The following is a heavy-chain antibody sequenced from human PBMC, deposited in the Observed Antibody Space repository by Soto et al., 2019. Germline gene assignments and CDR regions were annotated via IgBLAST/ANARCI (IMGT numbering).Heavy chain of an antibody. D-gene: IGHD2-15*01. J-gene: IGHJ5*02. CDR1: GDSCTSFR. Sequence: GLPLKVSCRGAGDSCTSFRIGWVRQMPGKGLEWMGIISPGDSDIRYSPSFEGQVTISVDKSISTTYLQWSSLNASDTAMYYCARRDCSGGSCFYPWGQGTLVTVSS. CDR2: ISPGDSDI. CDR3: ARRDCSGGSCFYP. V-gene: IGHV5-51*01.